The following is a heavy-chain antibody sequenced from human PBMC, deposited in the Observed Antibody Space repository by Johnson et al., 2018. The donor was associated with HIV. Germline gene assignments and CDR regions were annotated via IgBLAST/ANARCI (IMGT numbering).Heavy chain of an antibody. D-gene: IGHD1-26*01. J-gene: IGHJ3*02. Sequence: QVQLVESGGGLVQPGGSLRLSCAASRFTVSGNYMTWVRQAPGKGLEWVAFIRYDESNKYYADSVKGRFTISRDNSNNTLYLQMNSLRAEDTAVYYCARDQGLIVTDAFDIWGQGTMVTVSS. CDR2: IRYDESNK. V-gene: IGHV3-30*02. CDR1: RFTVSGNY. CDR3: ARDQGLIVTDAFDI.